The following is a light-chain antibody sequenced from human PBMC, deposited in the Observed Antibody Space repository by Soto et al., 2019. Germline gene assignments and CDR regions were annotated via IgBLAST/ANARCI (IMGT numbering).Light chain of an antibody. CDR1: QSVTSNY. J-gene: IGKJ1*01. CDR3: QQYTDWPLT. Sequence: EVVMTQSPATLSVSPGERATLSCRASQSVTSNYLAWYQQKPGQAPRLLIYGISTRATGVPDRFSGSGSGTDFTLTISRLEPEDFAVYYCQQYTDWPLTFGQGTKLDIK. CDR2: GIS. V-gene: IGKV3-20*01.